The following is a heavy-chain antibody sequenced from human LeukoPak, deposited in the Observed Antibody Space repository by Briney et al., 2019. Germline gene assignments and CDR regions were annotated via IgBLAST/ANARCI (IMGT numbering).Heavy chain of an antibody. CDR3: ARGGASSSWYSIHEEYYYYYMDV. Sequence: ASVKVSCKASGYTFTSYGISWVRQAPGQGLKWMGWISAYNGNTNYAQKLQGRVTMTTDTSTSTAYMELRSLRSDDTAVYYCARGGASSSWYSIHEEYYYYYMDVWGKGTTVTVSS. D-gene: IGHD6-13*01. V-gene: IGHV1-18*01. J-gene: IGHJ6*03. CDR2: ISAYNGNT. CDR1: GYTFTSYG.